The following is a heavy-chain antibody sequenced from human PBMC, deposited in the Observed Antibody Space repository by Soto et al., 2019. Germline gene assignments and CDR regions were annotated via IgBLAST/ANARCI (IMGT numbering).Heavy chain of an antibody. J-gene: IGHJ4*02. Sequence: PGGSLRLSCAASGFFFTNAYMSWVRQTPEKGLEWVARIKSKSTGGTIDYAAPVKGRFTISRDDYENTVSLQINSLKAEDTALYYCTTGDFWGQGILVTVSS. CDR1: GFFFTNAY. V-gene: IGHV3-15*01. CDR3: TTGDF. CDR2: IKSKSTGGTI.